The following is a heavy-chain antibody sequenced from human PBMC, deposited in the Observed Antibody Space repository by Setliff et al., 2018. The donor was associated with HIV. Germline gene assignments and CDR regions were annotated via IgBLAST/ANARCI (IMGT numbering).Heavy chain of an antibody. CDR3: VRGGSWGII. Sequence: SETLSLTCTVSGYTISTGYNWGCIRQPPGKGLEWIGSMHHSGGTYYNPSLKTRVTISLDTSKNQFPLNLSSVTAADTAVYYCVRGGSWGIIWGQGTVVTV. V-gene: IGHV4-38-2*02. J-gene: IGHJ3*02. CDR1: GYTISTGYN. D-gene: IGHD3-16*01. CDR2: MHHSGGT.